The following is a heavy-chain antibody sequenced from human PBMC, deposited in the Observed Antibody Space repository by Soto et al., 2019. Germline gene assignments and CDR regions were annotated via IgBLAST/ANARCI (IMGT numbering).Heavy chain of an antibody. J-gene: IGHJ1*01. CDR3: ARDPRVETTLMAVFQG. V-gene: IGHV3-33*01. D-gene: IGHD3-3*01. CDR2: IWYDGSNK. Sequence: QVQLVESGGDVVQPGRSLRLSCAASGFTFSNYGMHWVRQAPGKGLEWVALIWYDGSNKYYADSVKGRFTISRDNSKNTLYLQMSSLRNEDTAVYYCARDPRVETTLMAVFQGWGQGTLVTVSS. CDR1: GFTFSNYG.